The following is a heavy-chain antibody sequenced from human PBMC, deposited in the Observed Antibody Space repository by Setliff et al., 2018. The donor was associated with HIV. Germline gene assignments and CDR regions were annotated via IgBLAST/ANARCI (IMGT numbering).Heavy chain of an antibody. CDR3: VTSKPHNWNDGANWFDP. Sequence: SETLSLTCSVSGLSINFGYYWGWIRQPPGKGLEWIGSVYHDGNSYFNPSLKSRVTISMDTSKNQVSLRLKSVTAADTAIYYCVTSKPHNWNDGANWFDPWGPGTLVTVSS. CDR2: VYHDGNS. V-gene: IGHV4-38-2*02. D-gene: IGHD1-20*01. CDR1: GLSINFGYY. J-gene: IGHJ5*02.